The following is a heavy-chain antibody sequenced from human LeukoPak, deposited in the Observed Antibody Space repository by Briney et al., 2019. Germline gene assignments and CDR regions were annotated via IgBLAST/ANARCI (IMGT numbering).Heavy chain of an antibody. CDR3: TTEAGYYDSSGYYYHY. J-gene: IGHJ4*02. V-gene: IGHV3-15*07. CDR2: IKSKNDGGTT. D-gene: IGHD3-22*01. CDR1: GFTFSNAW. Sequence: GGSLRLSCAASGFTFSNAWMNWVRQAPGKGLEWVGRIKSKNDGGTTDSAPPVKGRFTISRDDSKNTLYLQMNSLKTEDTAVYYCTTEAGYYDSSGYYYHYWGQGTLVTVSS.